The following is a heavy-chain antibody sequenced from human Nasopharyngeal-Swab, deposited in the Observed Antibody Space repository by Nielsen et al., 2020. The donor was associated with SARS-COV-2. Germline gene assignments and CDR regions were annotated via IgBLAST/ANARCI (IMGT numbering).Heavy chain of an antibody. CDR2: IYYSGRT. V-gene: IGHV4-39*07. CDR3: ARDQGGNMVRGVIIKPFDY. J-gene: IGHJ4*02. D-gene: IGHD3-10*01. CDR1: GGSISISSYY. Sequence: SETLSLTCTVSGGSISISSYYWGWIRQPPGKGLEWVGSIYYSGRTYYNPSLKSRVTLSVDTSKNQCSLKLSSVTAADTAVYYCARDQGGNMVRGVIIKPFDYWGQGTLVTVSS.